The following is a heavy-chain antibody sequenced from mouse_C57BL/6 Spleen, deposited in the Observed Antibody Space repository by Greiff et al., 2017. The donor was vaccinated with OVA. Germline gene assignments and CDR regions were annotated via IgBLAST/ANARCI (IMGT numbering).Heavy chain of an antibody. V-gene: IGHV1-69*01. D-gene: IGHD2-3*01. CDR2: IDPSDSYT. CDR1: GYTFTSYW. Sequence: QVQLKQPGAELVMPGASVKLSCKASGYTFTSYWMHWVKQRPGQGLEWIGEIDPSDSYTNYNQKFKGKSTLTVDKSSSTAYMQLSSLTSEDSAVYYCARYDGYHPFAYWGQGTLVTVSA. J-gene: IGHJ3*01. CDR3: ARYDGYHPFAY.